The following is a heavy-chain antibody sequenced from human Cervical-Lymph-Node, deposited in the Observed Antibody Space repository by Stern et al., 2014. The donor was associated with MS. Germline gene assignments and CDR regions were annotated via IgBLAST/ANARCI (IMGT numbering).Heavy chain of an antibody. Sequence: VQLVESGAEVKKPGSSVKVSCKASGGTFNSYAISWVRQAPGQGLEWMGGIIPIFGTANYAQKFQGRVTITADESTSTDYMELSSLRSEDTAVYYCARAGYCYDSSGYLDWFDPWGQGTLVTVSS. D-gene: IGHD3-22*01. J-gene: IGHJ5*02. CDR3: ARAGYCYDSSGYLDWFDP. CDR2: IIPIFGTA. V-gene: IGHV1-69*01. CDR1: GGTFNSYA.